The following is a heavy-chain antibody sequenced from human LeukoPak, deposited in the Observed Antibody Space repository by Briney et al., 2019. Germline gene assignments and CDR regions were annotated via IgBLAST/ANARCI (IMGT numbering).Heavy chain of an antibody. J-gene: IGHJ3*02. CDR1: GGTFSSYA. CDR2: IIPIFGTA. CDR3: ARGDIYCSGGSCSPPDAFDI. D-gene: IGHD2-15*01. V-gene: IGHV1-69*05. Sequence: GASVKVSCKASGGTFSSYAISWVRQAPGQGLEWMGGIIPIFGTANYAQKFHGRVTITTDESTSTAYMELSSLRSEDTAVYYCARGDIYCSGGSCSPPDAFDIWGQGTMVTVSS.